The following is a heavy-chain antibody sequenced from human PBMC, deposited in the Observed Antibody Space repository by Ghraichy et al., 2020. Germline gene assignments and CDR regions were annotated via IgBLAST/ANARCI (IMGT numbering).Heavy chain of an antibody. CDR1: GFTFTSYS. CDR2: INAVNGHT. Sequence: ASVKVSCKASGFTFTSYSIHWVRQAPGQRLEWMGWINAVNGHTKYSQMFQDRVTFTSDTSANTVHMELTSLSSADTAVYFCARDLAYASWNFFDPWGQGTLVTVSS. J-gene: IGHJ5*02. V-gene: IGHV1-3*01. CDR3: ARDLAYASWNFFDP. D-gene: IGHD1-7*01.